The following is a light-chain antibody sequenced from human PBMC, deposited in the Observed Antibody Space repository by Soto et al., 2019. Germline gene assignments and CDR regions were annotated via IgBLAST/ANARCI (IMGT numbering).Light chain of an antibody. CDR2: DVS. Sequence: QSALTQPASVSGSPGQSITISCTGTSSDVGGYNYVSWYQQHPGKAPKLMIYDVSKRPSGVPDRFSGSKSGNTASLTISGLQAEDEADYYCCSYAGSCVVFGGGTKVTVL. CDR1: SSDVGGYNY. J-gene: IGLJ2*01. V-gene: IGLV2-11*01. CDR3: CSYAGSCVV.